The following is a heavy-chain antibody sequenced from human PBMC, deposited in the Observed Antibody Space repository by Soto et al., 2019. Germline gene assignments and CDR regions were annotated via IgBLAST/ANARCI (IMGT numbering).Heavy chain of an antibody. CDR1: GFTGSDNY. V-gene: IGHV3-53*01. D-gene: IGHD3-3*01. Sequence: EVHLVASGGVCIQPGGSLTLSCAASGFTGSDNYMTWVRQAPGKGLEWVSLIYKSGTTYYADSVKGRLTFSRDNSSNTVHLPMNSLRAEDTAVYYCASAVFRALGVVRPVDSWGQGTLVTVSS. J-gene: IGHJ4*02. CDR3: ASAVFRALGVVRPVDS. CDR2: IYKSGTT.